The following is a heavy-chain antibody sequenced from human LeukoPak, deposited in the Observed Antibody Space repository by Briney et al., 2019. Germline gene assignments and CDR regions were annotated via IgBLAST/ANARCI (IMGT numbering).Heavy chain of an antibody. J-gene: IGHJ4*02. CDR3: ARVSGGSLYYFHY. V-gene: IGHV4-4*07. CDR2: IYTSGST. Sequence: PSETLSLTCTVSGGSISSYYWSWIRQPPGKRLEWIGRIYTSGSTNYNPSLKSRVTISVGKSKNQFSLKLSSVTAADTAVYYCARVSGGSLYYFHYWGQGTLVTVSS. CDR1: GGSISSYY. D-gene: IGHD2-15*01.